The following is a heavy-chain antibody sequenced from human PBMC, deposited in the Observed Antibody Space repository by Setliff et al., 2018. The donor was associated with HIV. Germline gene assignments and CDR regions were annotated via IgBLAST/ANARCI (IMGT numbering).Heavy chain of an antibody. Sequence: PSETLSLTCTVSGGSVSGYYWTWIRQPAGKGLEWIGRIYFPITSTNYNPSLKSRVTMSVDTSKNQISLRLNSVTSADTAVYYCARDVLKSNYLGYYYYLDVWGKGTTVTVSS. CDR3: ARDVLKSNYLGYYYYLDV. V-gene: IGHV4-4*07. J-gene: IGHJ6*03. CDR1: GGSVSGYY. CDR2: IYFPITST. D-gene: IGHD3-9*01.